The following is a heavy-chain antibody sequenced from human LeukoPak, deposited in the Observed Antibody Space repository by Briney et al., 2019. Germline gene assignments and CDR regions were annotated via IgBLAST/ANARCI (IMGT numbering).Heavy chain of an antibody. CDR3: ARDVTYHGGDWFDP. J-gene: IGHJ5*02. V-gene: IGHV3-48*04. CDR1: EFTFSSYS. Sequence: GGSLRLSCAASEFTFSSYSMSWVRQAPGKGLEWVSYISSTASSIYYADSVKDRFTISRDNAKNSLYLQMNSLRAEDTAVYYCARDVTYHGGDWFDPWGQGTLVTVSS. D-gene: IGHD4-23*01. CDR2: ISSTASSI.